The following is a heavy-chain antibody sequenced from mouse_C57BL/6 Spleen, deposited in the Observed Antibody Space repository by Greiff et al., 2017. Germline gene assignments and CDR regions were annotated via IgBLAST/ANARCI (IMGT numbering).Heavy chain of an antibody. CDR1: GYAFTNYL. J-gene: IGHJ3*01. Sequence: VQLQQSGAELVRPGTSVKVSCKASGYAFTNYLIEWVKQRPGQGLEWIGVINPGSGGTNYNEKFKGKATLTADKSSSTAYMQLSSLTSEDSAVYFCARTAYYSNRGFAYWGQGTLVTVSA. CDR3: ARTAYYSNRGFAY. CDR2: INPGSGGT. D-gene: IGHD2-5*01. V-gene: IGHV1-54*01.